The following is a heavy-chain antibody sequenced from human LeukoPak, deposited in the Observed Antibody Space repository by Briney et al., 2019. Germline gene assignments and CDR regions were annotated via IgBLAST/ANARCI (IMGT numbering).Heavy chain of an antibody. D-gene: IGHD3-3*01. V-gene: IGHV4-4*07. CDR1: GGSISSYY. CDR2: IYTSGST. J-gene: IGHJ4*02. CDR3: ARQGDFWSGYTFDY. Sequence: SEALSLTCTVSGGSISSYYWSWIRRPAGQGLEWIGRIYTSGSTNYNPSLRSRVTMSVDTSKNQFSLKLSSVTAADTAVYFCARQGDFWSGYTFDYWGQGTLVTVSS.